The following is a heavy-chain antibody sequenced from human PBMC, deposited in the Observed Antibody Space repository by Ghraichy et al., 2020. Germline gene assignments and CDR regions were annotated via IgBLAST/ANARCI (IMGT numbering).Heavy chain of an antibody. CDR3: ARYCGGGSCPSGRGGFDI. Sequence: GESLNISCAASEFTFSNFWMSWVRQAPGKGLAWVADIKQDGSEKYYAGSVKGRFTISRDNAKDLLYLQLNSLRADDTAVYYCARYCGGGSCPSGRGGFDIWGQGTMVTVSS. CDR2: IKQDGSEK. CDR1: EFTFSNFW. V-gene: IGHV3-7*01. D-gene: IGHD2-21*01. J-gene: IGHJ3*02.